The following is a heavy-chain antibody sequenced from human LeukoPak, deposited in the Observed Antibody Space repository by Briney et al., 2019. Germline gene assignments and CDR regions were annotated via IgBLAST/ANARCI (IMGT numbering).Heavy chain of an antibody. CDR3: ARDGSGIFDY. CDR1: GFTFSSYR. J-gene: IGHJ4*02. D-gene: IGHD3-10*01. Sequence: GGSLRLSCAASGFTFSSYRMNWVRQAPGKGLEWVSSISSSSSYIYYADSVKGRFTISRDNAKNSLYLQMNSLRAEDTAVYYCARDGSGIFDYWGQGTLVTVSS. CDR2: ISSSSSYI. V-gene: IGHV3-21*01.